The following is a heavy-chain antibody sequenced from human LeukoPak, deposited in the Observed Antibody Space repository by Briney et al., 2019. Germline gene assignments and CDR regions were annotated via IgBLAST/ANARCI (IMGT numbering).Heavy chain of an antibody. Sequence: ASVKVSCKASGYTFTGSYMHWVRQAPGQGLEWMGWIYPSNGGTNYAQKFQGRVTMTRDTSISTAYMELSSLRSDDTAVYYCARSNIATRRGDTWFDPWGQGTLVTVSS. CDR2: IYPSNGGT. CDR1: GYTFTGSY. CDR3: ARSNIATRRGDTWFDP. D-gene: IGHD6-6*01. J-gene: IGHJ5*02. V-gene: IGHV1-2*02.